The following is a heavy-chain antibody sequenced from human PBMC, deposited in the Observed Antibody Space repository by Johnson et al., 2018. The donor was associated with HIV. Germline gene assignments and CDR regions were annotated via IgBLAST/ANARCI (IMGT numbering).Heavy chain of an antibody. D-gene: IGHD3-16*01. V-gene: IGHV3-30*04. CDR2: ISYDGSNR. Sequence: QVQLVESGGGVVQPGRSLRLSCAASGFTFSSYAMHWVRQAPGKGLEWVAVISYDGSNRYYADSVTGRFTISRDNSKNPLYLQMDSLRAEDTAVYYCAGGGGAMAIHAFDIWGQGTMVTVSS. J-gene: IGHJ3*02. CDR1: GFTFSSYA. CDR3: AGGGGAMAIHAFDI.